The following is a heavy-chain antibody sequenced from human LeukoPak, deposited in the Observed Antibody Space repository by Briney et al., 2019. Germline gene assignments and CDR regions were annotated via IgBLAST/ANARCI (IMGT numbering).Heavy chain of an antibody. J-gene: IGHJ4*02. CDR2: ISAYNGNT. Sequence: GASVKVSCKASGYTFTSYGISWVRQAPGQGLEWMGWISAYNGNTNYAQKLQGRVTMTTDTSTSTAYMELSSLRSEDTAVYYCATAIVGATRSWSFDYWGQGTLVTVSS. CDR3: ATAIVGATRSWSFDY. D-gene: IGHD1-26*01. V-gene: IGHV1-18*01. CDR1: GYTFTSYG.